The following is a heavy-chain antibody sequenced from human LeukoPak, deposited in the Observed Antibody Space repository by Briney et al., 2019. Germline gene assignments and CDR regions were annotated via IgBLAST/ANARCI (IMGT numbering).Heavy chain of an antibody. Sequence: PSETLSLTCTVPSGSISNYYWGWIRQSPGKGLEWIGYIHSSGSTNYNPSLKSRVTISGDTYKNEFSLKLTAVTAADTAVYYGTRDRYALSNWSPGTLVTVSS. CDR2: IHSSGST. D-gene: IGHD2-2*01. V-gene: IGHV4-4*08. CDR3: TRDRYALSN. CDR1: SGSISNYY. J-gene: IGHJ4*02.